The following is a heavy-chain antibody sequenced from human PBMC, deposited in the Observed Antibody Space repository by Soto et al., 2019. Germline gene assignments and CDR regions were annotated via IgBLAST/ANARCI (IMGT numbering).Heavy chain of an antibody. CDR2: ISDSGNT. CDR3: ARDSSSWFPYPDIDI. CDR1: GGSIDHYY. V-gene: IGHV4-59*01. Sequence: QEQLQESGPGLVKPSETLSLTCTVSGGSIDHYYWSWIRKPPGKGLEWIGQISDSGNTKYNPSLRSRVTISVDTSKNQFSLKVTSVTAADTAIYYCARDSSSWFPYPDIDIWGQGATVVVSS. D-gene: IGHD3-10*01. J-gene: IGHJ6*02.